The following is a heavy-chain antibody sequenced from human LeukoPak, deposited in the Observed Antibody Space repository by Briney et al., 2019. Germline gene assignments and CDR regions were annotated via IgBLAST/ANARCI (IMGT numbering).Heavy chain of an antibody. CDR2: IYYSGST. CDR3: ARDKDIVGVPAAMTWDYYYGMDV. Sequence: SETLSLTCTVSGGSISSGSYYWRWIRQPPGKGLEWIEYIYYSGSTNYNPSLKSRVTISEDTSKNQFSLKLSSVTAADTAVYYCARDKDIVGVPAAMTWDYYYGMDVWGKGTTVTVSS. J-gene: IGHJ6*04. CDR1: GGSISSGSYY. D-gene: IGHD2-2*01. V-gene: IGHV4-61*01.